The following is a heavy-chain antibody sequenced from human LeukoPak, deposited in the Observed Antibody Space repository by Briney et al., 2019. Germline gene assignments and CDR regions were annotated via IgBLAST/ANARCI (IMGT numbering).Heavy chain of an antibody. Sequence: GASVKVSCTASGYTFTGYYMHWVRQAPGQGLEWMGWINPNSGGTNYAQKFQGWVTMTRDTSISTAYMELSRLRSDDTAVYYCARGSGFRGYSYGSLDYWGQGTLVTVSS. V-gene: IGHV1-2*04. CDR1: GYTFTGYY. J-gene: IGHJ4*02. CDR2: INPNSGGT. D-gene: IGHD5-18*01. CDR3: ARGSGFRGYSYGSLDY.